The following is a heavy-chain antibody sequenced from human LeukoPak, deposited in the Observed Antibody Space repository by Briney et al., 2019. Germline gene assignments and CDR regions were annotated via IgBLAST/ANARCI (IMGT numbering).Heavy chain of an antibody. V-gene: IGHV1-2*06. CDR1: GYTFTGYY. Sequence: ASVKVSCKASGYTFTGYYMHWVRQAPGQGLEWMGRINPNSGGTNYAQKFQGRVTMTRDTSISTAYMELGSLRSDDTAVYYCARSRIGGGNRVDYWGQGTLVTVSS. D-gene: IGHD4-23*01. CDR2: INPNSGGT. CDR3: ARSRIGGGNRVDY. J-gene: IGHJ4*02.